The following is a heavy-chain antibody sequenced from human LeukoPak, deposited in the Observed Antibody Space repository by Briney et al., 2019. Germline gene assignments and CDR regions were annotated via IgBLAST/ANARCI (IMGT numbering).Heavy chain of an antibody. V-gene: IGHV3-23*01. CDR1: GFTLTNHG. CDR2: ITGTGGR. CDR3: AKDYCRDGNCPFPFLDS. Sequence: PGGSLRLSCAVSGFTLTNHGVSWVRQAPGKGLEWVSIITGTGGRYYGDSVKGRFILSRDNSKNTVYMQMSSLRAEDTVTYYCAKDYCRDGNCPFPFLDSWGQGTLVTVSS. D-gene: IGHD2-15*01. J-gene: IGHJ4*02.